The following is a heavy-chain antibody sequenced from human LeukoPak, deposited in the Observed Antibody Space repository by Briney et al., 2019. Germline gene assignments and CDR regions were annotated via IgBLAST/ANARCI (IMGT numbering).Heavy chain of an antibody. V-gene: IGHV4-30-4*08. CDR1: GGSVSSGTYY. CDR3: ARGYGTAMTYFDY. D-gene: IGHD5-18*01. CDR2: FYYSGST. Sequence: SETLSLTCTVSGGSVSSGTYYWTWIRQPPGKGLEWIGYFYYSGSTYYNPSLKSRVTISVDTSKNQFSLKLSSVTAADTAVYYCARGYGTAMTYFDYWGQGTLVTVSS. J-gene: IGHJ4*02.